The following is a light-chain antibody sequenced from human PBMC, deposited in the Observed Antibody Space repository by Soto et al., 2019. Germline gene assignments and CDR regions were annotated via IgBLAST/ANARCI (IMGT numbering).Light chain of an antibody. CDR3: QQYDNSPQRT. V-gene: IGKV3-15*01. J-gene: IGKJ1*01. Sequence: DIVMTQSPATLSVSPGERATLSCRASQSVSSKLAWYQQTPGQAPRLLIYGASTRATGIPARFSGSGSGTDFTLTISSLQSEDFAVYYCQQYDNSPQRTFGQGTKVDIK. CDR2: GAS. CDR1: QSVSSK.